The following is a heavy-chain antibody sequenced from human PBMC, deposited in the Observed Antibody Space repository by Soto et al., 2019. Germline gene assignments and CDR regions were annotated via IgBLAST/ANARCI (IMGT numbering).Heavy chain of an antibody. D-gene: IGHD3-3*01. CDR2: IYYSGST. V-gene: IGHV4-39*01. CDR3: ARTPPLRFLAWLPPPSSYGMDV. Sequence: PSETLSLTCTVSGGSISSSSYYWGWIRQPPGKGLEWIGSIYYSGSTYYNPSLKSRVTISVDTSKNQFSLKLSSVTAADTAVYYCARTPPLRFLAWLPPPSSYGMDVWGQGTTVTVSS. J-gene: IGHJ6*02. CDR1: GGSISSSSYY.